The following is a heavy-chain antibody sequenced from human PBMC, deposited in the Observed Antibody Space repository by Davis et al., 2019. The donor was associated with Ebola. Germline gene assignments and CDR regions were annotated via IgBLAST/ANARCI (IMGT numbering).Heavy chain of an antibody. CDR3: ARLDNDYNWYYYYGMDV. Sequence: GESLKISCKGSGYSFTSYWIGWVRQMPGKGLEWMGIIYPGDSDTRYSPSFQGQVTIAADKSISTAYLQWSSLKASDTAMYYCARLDNDYNWYYYYGMDVWGQGTTVTVSS. J-gene: IGHJ6*02. CDR1: GYSFTSYW. V-gene: IGHV5-51*01. CDR2: IYPGDSDT. D-gene: IGHD5-24*01.